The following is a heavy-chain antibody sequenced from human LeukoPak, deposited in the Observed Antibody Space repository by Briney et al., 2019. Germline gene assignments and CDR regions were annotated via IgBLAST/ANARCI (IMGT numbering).Heavy chain of an antibody. CDR3: ARGGGYCRGGSCYSRH. CDR1: GWSFSGYY. CDR2: INHSGST. J-gene: IGHJ4*02. V-gene: IGHV4-34*01. D-gene: IGHD2-15*01. Sequence: PSETLCLTCAAYGWSFSGYYWSWIRQPPGKGLEWIGAINHSGSTNYNPSLKSRGTISVDTSKNQFSLKLSSVTAADTAVYYCARGGGYCRGGSCYSRHWGQGTLVTVSS.